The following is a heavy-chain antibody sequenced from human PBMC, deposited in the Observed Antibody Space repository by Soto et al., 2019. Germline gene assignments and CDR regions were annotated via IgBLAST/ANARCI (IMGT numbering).Heavy chain of an antibody. V-gene: IGHV3-21*01. CDR2: ISSSSSYI. CDR1: GFTFSSYS. D-gene: IGHD3-9*01. CDR3: ARESSYYDLLTGYYPYYFDY. Sequence: EVQLVESGGGLVKPGGSLRLSCAASGFTFSSYSMNWVRQAPGKGLEWVSSISSSSSYIYYADSVKGRFTISRDNAKNSLYLQMNSLRAEDTAVYYCARESSYYDLLTGYYPYYFDYWGQGTLVTVSS. J-gene: IGHJ4*02.